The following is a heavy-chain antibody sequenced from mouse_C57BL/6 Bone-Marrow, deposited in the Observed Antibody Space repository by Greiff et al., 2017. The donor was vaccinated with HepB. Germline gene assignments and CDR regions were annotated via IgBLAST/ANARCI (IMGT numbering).Heavy chain of an antibody. Sequence: VKLVESGPGLVQPSQSLSITCTVSGFSLTSYGVHWVRQSPGKGLEWLGVIWSGGSTDYNAAFISRLSISKDNSKSQVFFKMNSLQADDTAIYYCARKPGSSYGWFAYWGQGTLVTVSA. J-gene: IGHJ3*01. CDR2: IWSGGST. CDR1: GFSLTSYG. D-gene: IGHD1-1*01. V-gene: IGHV2-2*01. CDR3: ARKPGSSYGWFAY.